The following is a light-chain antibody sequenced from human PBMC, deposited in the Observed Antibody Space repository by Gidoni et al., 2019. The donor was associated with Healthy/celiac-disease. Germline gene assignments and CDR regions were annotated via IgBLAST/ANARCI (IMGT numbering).Light chain of an antibody. J-gene: IGKJ1*01. CDR1: QSVSSN. CDR2: GAS. V-gene: IGKV3-15*01. CDR3: QQYNNWPPWT. Sequence: IVMTQSPATLSVSPGERATLSGRASQSVSSNLAWYQQKPGQAPRLLIYGASSRATGIPARFSGSGSGTEFTLTISSLQSEDFGVYYCQQYNNWPPWTFGQGTKVEIK.